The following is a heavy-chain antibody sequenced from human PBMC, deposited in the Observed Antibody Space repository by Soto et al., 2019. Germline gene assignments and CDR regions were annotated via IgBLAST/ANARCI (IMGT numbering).Heavy chain of an antibody. CDR1: GFTFSSYA. V-gene: IGHV3-30-3*01. D-gene: IGHD4-17*01. CDR2: ISYDGSNK. Sequence: QVQLVESGGGVVQPGRSLRLSCAASGFTFSSYAMHWVRQAPGKGLEWVAVISYDGSNKYYADSVKGRFTISRDNSKTTLYLQMNSLRAEDTAVYYCARDLEGDYGDYGTPPDYWGQGTLVTVSS. CDR3: ARDLEGDYGDYGTPPDY. J-gene: IGHJ4*02.